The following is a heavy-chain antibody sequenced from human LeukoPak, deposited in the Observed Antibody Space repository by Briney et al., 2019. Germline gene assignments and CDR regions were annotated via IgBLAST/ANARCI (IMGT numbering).Heavy chain of an antibody. CDR3: AKDPGHCTSTFCYTNY. V-gene: IGHV3-7*04. CDR2: IKDDGSEK. D-gene: IGHD2-2*02. J-gene: IGHJ4*02. Sequence: PGGSLRLSCAVSGFTFGNYWMNWVRQTPGKGLEWVANIKDDGSEKNYVDSVKGRFTISRDNAKNSLYLQMNSLRVEDTAVYYCAKDPGHCTSTFCYTNYWGQGTLVTVSS. CDR1: GFTFGNYW.